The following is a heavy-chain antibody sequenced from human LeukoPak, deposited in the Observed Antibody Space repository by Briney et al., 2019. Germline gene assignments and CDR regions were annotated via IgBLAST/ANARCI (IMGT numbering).Heavy chain of an antibody. CDR2: ISYDGSNK. Sequence: GGSLRLSCAASGFTFSSNAMHWVRQAPGKGLGWVAVISYDGSNKYYADSVKGRFTISRDNSKNTLYLQMNSLRAEDTAVYYCARDSTRWSGYDSSILGYWGQGTLVTVSS. CDR1: GFTFSSNA. D-gene: IGHD3-22*01. V-gene: IGHV3-30-3*01. CDR3: ARDSTRWSGYDSSILGY. J-gene: IGHJ4*02.